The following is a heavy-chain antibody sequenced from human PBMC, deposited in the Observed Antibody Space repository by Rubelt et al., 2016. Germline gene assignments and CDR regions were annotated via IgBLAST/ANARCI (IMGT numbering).Heavy chain of an antibody. CDR1: GYTFTGYY. CDR3: ARGVGTAFDP. D-gene: IGHD1-1*01. V-gene: IGHV1-2*06. J-gene: IGHJ5*02. Sequence: QVQLVQSGAEVKKPGASVKVSCKASGYTFTGYYMHWVRQAPGQGLEWMGRINPNSGGTNYAERFTRRVPMTRDPSISTAKMELSRLRSDDTAVYYCARGVGTAFDPWGQGTLVTVSS. CDR2: INPNSGGT.